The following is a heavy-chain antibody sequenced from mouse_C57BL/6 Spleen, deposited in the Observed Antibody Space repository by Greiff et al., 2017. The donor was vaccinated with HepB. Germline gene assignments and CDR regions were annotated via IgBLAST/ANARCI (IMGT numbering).Heavy chain of an antibody. D-gene: IGHD2-5*01. CDR1: GYTFTSYW. CDR3: ARDYSNYLIYAMDY. V-gene: IGHV1-52*01. CDR2: IDPSDSET. J-gene: IGHJ4*01. Sequence: QVQLKESGAELVRPGSSVKLSCKASGYTFTSYWMHWVKQRPIQGLEWIGNIDPSDSETHYNQKFKDKATLTVDKSSSTAYMQLSSLTSEDSAVYYCARDYSNYLIYAMDYWGQGTSVTVSS.